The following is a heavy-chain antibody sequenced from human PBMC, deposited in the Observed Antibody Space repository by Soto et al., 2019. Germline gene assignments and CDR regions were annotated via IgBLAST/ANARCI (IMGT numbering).Heavy chain of an antibody. Sequence: GASVKVSCKASGYTFTSYGISWLRQAPGQGLEWMGWISAYNGNTNYAQKLQGRVTMTTDTSTSTAYMELRSLRSDDTAVYYCARDRLSDFWRGYYMRDWFDPWGQGTLVTVSS. D-gene: IGHD3-3*01. J-gene: IGHJ5*02. V-gene: IGHV1-18*01. CDR3: ARDRLSDFWRGYYMRDWFDP. CDR2: ISAYNGNT. CDR1: GYTFTSYG.